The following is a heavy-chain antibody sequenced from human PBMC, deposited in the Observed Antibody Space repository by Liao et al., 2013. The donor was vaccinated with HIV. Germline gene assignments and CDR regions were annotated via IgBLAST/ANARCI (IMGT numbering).Heavy chain of an antibody. CDR2: IYTGMSTTGTT. Sequence: QVQLQQWGAGLLKPSETLSLTCAVYGGSLAGYYWTWIRQPAGKGLEWIGHIYTGMSTTGTTNYNPSLKSRVSISADTSSNHVSLKLTSVTAADTAVYYCARVQWXPAPNWYSDLWGRGTLVIVSS. CDR1: GGSLAGYY. D-gene: IGHD1-26*01. V-gene: IGHV4-59*10. CDR3: ARVQWXPAPNWYSDL. J-gene: IGHJ2*01.